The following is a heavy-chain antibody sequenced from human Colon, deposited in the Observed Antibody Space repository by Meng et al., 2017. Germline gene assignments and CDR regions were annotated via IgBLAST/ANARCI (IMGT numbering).Heavy chain of an antibody. D-gene: IGHD1-7*01. CDR1: GDSISSDIW. CDR2: VYHRGDT. Sequence: LPGSVPALVMPSGTLSLTCTVSGDSISSDIWWSWVRQPPGKGLEWIGEVYHRGDTNYNPSLKSRVDISVDKSKNQFYLSLFSVTAADTAVYYCGRDQGRELINHWGQGTLVTVSS. CDR3: GRDQGRELINH. V-gene: IGHV4-4*02. J-gene: IGHJ4*02.